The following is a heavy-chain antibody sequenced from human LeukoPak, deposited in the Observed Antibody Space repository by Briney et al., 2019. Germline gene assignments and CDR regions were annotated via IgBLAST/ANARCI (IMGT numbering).Heavy chain of an antibody. J-gene: IGHJ5*02. CDR2: IYHSGST. Sequence: SETLSLTCTVSGYSISSGYYWGWIRQPPGKWLEWIGSIYHSGSTYYNPSLKSRVTISVDTSKNQFSLKLSSVTAADTAVYYCARGTGGNNWFDPWGQGTLVTVSS. CDR1: GYSISSGYY. CDR3: ARGTGGNNWFDP. V-gene: IGHV4-38-2*02. D-gene: IGHD2-8*02.